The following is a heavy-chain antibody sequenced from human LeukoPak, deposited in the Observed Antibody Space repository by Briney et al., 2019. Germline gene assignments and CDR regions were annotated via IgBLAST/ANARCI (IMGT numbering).Heavy chain of an antibody. CDR1: GYTFTGYY. V-gene: IGHV1-2*02. D-gene: IGHD1-14*01. CDR3: ATPRIGDGVYFDY. J-gene: IGHJ4*02. CDR2: INPNSGGT. Sequence: ASVKVSCKASGYTFTGYYMHWVRQAPGQGLEWMGWINPNSGGTNYAQKFQGRVTMTEDTSTDTAYMELSSLRSEDTAVYYCATPRIGDGVYFDYWGQGTLVTVSS.